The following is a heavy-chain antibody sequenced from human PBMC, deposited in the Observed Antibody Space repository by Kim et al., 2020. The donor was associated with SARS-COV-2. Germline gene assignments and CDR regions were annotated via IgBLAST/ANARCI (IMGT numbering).Heavy chain of an antibody. J-gene: IGHJ4*02. Sequence: SDTLSLTCTVSGGSIRSSSYYWGWIRQPPGKGLEWIGSIYYSGSTYYNPSLKSRVSISVDTSKNQFSLELSSVTAADTAVYYCASTTTYYFDYWGQGTLVTVSS. CDR2: IYYSGST. V-gene: IGHV4-39*07. CDR3: ASTTTYYFDY. D-gene: IGHD1-26*01. CDR1: GGSIRSSSYY.